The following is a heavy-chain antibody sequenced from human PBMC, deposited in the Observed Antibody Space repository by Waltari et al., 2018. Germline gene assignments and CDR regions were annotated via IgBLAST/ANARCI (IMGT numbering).Heavy chain of an antibody. CDR1: GGSITSIAYY. V-gene: IGHV4-39*07. J-gene: IGHJ6*03. Sequence: QLQLHESGPGLLKPSETLSLTCSVSGGSITSIAYYWGWIRQPPGKGLEWIGSIYYSGSAYYNPSVKNRVTISVDTTKNQFSLRLYSVTAADTAVYYCARLVGSYYFHMDVWGKGTTVVISS. D-gene: IGHD2-8*02. CDR3: ARLVGSYYFHMDV. CDR2: IYYSGSA.